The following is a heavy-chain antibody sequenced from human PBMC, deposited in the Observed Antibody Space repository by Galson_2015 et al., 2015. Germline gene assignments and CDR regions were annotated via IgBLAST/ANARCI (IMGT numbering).Heavy chain of an antibody. CDR2: INHSGST. CDR3: ARVAITMVPFDY. CDR1: GGSFSGYY. D-gene: IGHD3-10*01. Sequence: LSLTCAVYGGSFSGYYWSWIRQPPGKGLEWIGEINHSGSTNYNPSLKSRVTISVDTSKNQFSLKLSSVTAADTAVYYCARVAITMVPFDYWGQGTLVTVSS. V-gene: IGHV4-34*01. J-gene: IGHJ4*02.